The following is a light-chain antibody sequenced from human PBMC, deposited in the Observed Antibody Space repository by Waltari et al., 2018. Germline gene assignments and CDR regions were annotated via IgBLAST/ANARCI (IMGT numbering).Light chain of an antibody. CDR3: QQYYNLPLT. CDR1: QSVLFDSNNKNY. Sequence: DFVMTQSPDSLAVSLGERATINCKSSQSVLFDSNNKNYLAWYQQKPGQPPKARLDWESTRESGVPDRFSGSGSGTEFTLTISSLQAEDVAIYYCQQYYNLPLTFGGGTKVEIK. V-gene: IGKV4-1*01. J-gene: IGKJ4*01. CDR2: WES.